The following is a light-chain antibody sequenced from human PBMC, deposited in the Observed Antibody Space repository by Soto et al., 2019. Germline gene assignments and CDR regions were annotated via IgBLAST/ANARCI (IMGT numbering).Light chain of an antibody. J-gene: IGKJ4*01. CDR1: QSVSSY. CDR3: QQRSNWPLT. V-gene: IGKV3-11*01. CDR2: DAS. Sequence: EIVLTQSPATLSLSPGERATLSCRASQSVSSYLAWYQQKPGQAPRLLIYDASNRATGVPARFSGSGSGTDFTITISSREPEDFAVYYCQQRSNWPLTFGGGTKVEIK.